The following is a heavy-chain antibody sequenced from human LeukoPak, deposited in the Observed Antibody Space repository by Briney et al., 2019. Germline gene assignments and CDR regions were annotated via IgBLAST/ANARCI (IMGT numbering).Heavy chain of an antibody. CDR3: ARGYGSGSYYLVYYFDY. V-gene: IGHV1-46*01. J-gene: IGHJ4*02. CDR2: INPSGGST. CDR1: GYTFTSYY. Sequence: AASVKVSCKASGYTFTSYYMYWVRQAPGQGLEWMGMINPSGGSTTYAQKFQGRVTMTRDTSTSTVYMELSSLRSEDMAVYYCARGYGSGSYYLVYYFDYWGQGTLVTVSS. D-gene: IGHD3-10*01.